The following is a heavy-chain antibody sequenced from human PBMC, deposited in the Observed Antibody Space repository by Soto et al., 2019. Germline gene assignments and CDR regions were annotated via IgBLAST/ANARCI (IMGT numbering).Heavy chain of an antibody. J-gene: IGHJ5*02. CDR2: IYHSGST. V-gene: IGHV4-4*02. CDR1: GGSISSSNW. Sequence: PSETLSLTCAVSGGSISSSNWWSWVRQPPGKGLEWIGEIYHSGSTNYNPSLKSRVTISVDKSKNQSSLKLSSVTAADTAVYYCARAFSSYSSSHWFDPWGQGTLVTVSS. CDR3: ARAFSSYSSSHWFDP. D-gene: IGHD6-6*01.